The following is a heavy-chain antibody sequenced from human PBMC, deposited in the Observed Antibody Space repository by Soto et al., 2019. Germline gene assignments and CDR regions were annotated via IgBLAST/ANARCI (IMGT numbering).Heavy chain of an antibody. Sequence: AASVKVSCKASGGTFSSYAISWVRQAPGQGLEWMGGIIPIFGTANYAQKFQGRVTITADESTSTAYMELSSLRSEDTAVYYCARGGYYDSSGRTYYYGMDVWGQGTTVTVSS. CDR1: GGTFSSYA. J-gene: IGHJ6*02. D-gene: IGHD3-22*01. V-gene: IGHV1-69*13. CDR2: IIPIFGTA. CDR3: ARGGYYDSSGRTYYYGMDV.